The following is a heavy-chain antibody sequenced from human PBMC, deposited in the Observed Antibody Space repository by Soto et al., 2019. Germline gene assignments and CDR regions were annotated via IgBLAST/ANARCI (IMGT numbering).Heavy chain of an antibody. J-gene: IGHJ6*02. CDR2: ISGSGGST. D-gene: IGHD6-25*01. V-gene: IGHV3-23*01. CDR3: AKVGYISGSFCMDV. CDR1: GFTFSSYA. Sequence: EVQLLESGGGLVQPGGSLRRSCAASGFTFSSYAMSWVRQAPGKGLEWVSPISGSGGSTYYADSVKGRFTISRDDSKNTLYLQMTRLRAEDTAVYYCAKVGYISGSFCMDVWGQGTKVTVSS.